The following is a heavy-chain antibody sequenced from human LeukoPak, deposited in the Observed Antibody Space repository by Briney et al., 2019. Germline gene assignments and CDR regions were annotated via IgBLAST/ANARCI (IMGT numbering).Heavy chain of an antibody. V-gene: IGHV4-30-2*01. J-gene: IGHJ5*02. CDR2: IHHTGST. Sequence: SETLSLTCAVSGGSISSSGYSWSWIRQPPGKGLEWIGYIHHTGSTYYNPSLKGRVTISLDRSKNQFSLKLSSVTAADTAMYFCARTPTYCGGDCYYFDPWGQGTLVTVSS. CDR1: GGSISSSGYS. CDR3: ARTPTYCGGDCYYFDP. D-gene: IGHD2-21*02.